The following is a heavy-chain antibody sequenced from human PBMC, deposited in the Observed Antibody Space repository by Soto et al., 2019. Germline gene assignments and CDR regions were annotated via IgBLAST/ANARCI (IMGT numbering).Heavy chain of an antibody. CDR2: IYYSGST. J-gene: IGHJ4*02. Sequence: SETLSLTCTVSGGSISSYYWFWIRQSPGRGLEWIGYIYYSGSTNYNPSLKSRVTISVDTSKNQFSLKLSSVTAADTAVYYCARGSGDYGDYWCDYWGQGTLVTVSS. V-gene: IGHV4-59*08. D-gene: IGHD4-17*01. CDR3: ARGSGDYGDYWCDY. CDR1: GGSISSYY.